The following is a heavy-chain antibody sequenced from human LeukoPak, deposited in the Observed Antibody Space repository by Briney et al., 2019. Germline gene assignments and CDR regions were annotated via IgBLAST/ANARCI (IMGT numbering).Heavy chain of an antibody. J-gene: IGHJ3*02. Sequence: PGGSLRLSCAASGFTVSSNYMSWVRQAPGKGLEWVSVIYSGGSTYYADSGKGRFTISRDNSKNTVFLQMNSLRAEDTAVYYCARVIVDTGYDAFDIWGQGTMVTVSS. CDR2: IYSGGST. V-gene: IGHV3-66*01. CDR3: ARVIVDTGYDAFDI. CDR1: GFTVSSNY. D-gene: IGHD5-18*01.